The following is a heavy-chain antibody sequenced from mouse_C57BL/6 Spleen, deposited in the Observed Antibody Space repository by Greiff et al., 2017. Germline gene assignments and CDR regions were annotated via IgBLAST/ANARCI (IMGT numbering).Heavy chain of an antibody. CDR2: IHPNSGST. D-gene: IGHD2-4*01. CDR1: GYTFTSYW. CDR3: AISYDYDAGLAY. J-gene: IGHJ3*01. Sequence: VQLQQPGAELVKPGASVKLSCKASGYTFTSYWMHWVKQRPGQGLEWIGMIHPNSGSTNYNEKFKSKATLTVDKSSSTAYMQLSSLTSEDSAVYYCAISYDYDAGLAYWGQGTLVTVSA. V-gene: IGHV1-64*01.